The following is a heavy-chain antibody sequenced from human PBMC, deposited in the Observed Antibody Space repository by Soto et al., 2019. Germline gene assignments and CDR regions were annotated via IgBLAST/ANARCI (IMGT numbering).Heavy chain of an antibody. J-gene: IGHJ5*02. Sequence: PGGSLRLSCAASGFTVSRDYMSWVRQAPGKGLEWVAVIWYDGSNKYYADSVKGRFTISRDNSKNTLYLQMNSLRAEDTAVYYCARDRPFDWSNWFEPWGQGTLVTVLL. CDR3: ARDRPFDWSNWFEP. D-gene: IGHD3-9*01. CDR1: GFTVSRDY. CDR2: IWYDGSNK. V-gene: IGHV3-33*07.